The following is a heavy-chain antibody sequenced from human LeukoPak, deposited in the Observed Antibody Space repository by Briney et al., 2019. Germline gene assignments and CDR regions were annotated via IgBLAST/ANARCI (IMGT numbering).Heavy chain of an antibody. V-gene: IGHV3-11*01. J-gene: IGHJ5*02. CDR1: EFTVSSNY. CDR3: AKDPYSSGPYNWFDP. D-gene: IGHD6-19*01. Sequence: PGGSLRLSCAASEFTVSSNYMSWVRQAPGKGLEWVSYISSSGSTIYYADSVKGRFTISRDNAKNSLYLQMNSLRAEDTAVYYCAKDPYSSGPYNWFDPWGQGTLVTVSS. CDR2: ISSSGSTI.